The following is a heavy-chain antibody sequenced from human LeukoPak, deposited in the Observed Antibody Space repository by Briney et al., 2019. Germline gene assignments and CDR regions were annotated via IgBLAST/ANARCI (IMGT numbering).Heavy chain of an antibody. CDR2: IILIFGIA. V-gene: IGHV1-69*04. CDR1: GGTFSSYA. CDR3: ASILESGAVDY. D-gene: IGHD6-19*01. J-gene: IGHJ4*02. Sequence: SVKVSCKASGGTFSSYAISWVRQAPGQGLEWMGRIILIFGIANYAQKFQGRVTITADKSTSTAYMELSSLRSEDTAVYYCASILESGAVDYWGQGTLVTVSS.